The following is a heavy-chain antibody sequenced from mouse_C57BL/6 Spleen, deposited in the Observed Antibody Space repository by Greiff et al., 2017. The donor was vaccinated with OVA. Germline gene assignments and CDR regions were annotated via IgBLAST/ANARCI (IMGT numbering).Heavy chain of an antibody. D-gene: IGHD1-1*01. CDR1: GYTFTSYW. CDR2: INPSNGGT. J-gene: IGHJ1*03. V-gene: IGHV1-53*01. Sequence: QVQLQPPGTELVKPGASVKLSCKASGYTFTSYWMHWVKQRPGQGLEWIGNINPSNGGTNYNEKFKSKATLTVDKSSSTAYMQLSSLTSEDSAVYYCARDRAVVVHFDVWGTGITVTVSS. CDR3: ARDRAVVVHFDV.